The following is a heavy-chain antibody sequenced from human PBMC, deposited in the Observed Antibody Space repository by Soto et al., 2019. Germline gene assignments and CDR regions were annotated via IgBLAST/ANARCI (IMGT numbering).Heavy chain of an antibody. CDR2: IDWDDDK. Sequence: SGPTRVDPTQTLTLTGTFTVLSLSTRLMFVSSLLQPPGKALEWLALIDWDDDKYYSTSLKTRLTISKDTSKNQVVLTMTNMDPVDTATYYCARTGVDGGYYYGMDVWGQGTTVTVSS. D-gene: IGHD5-12*01. CDR3: ARTGVDGGYYYGMDV. CDR1: VLSLSTRLMF. V-gene: IGHV2-70*01. J-gene: IGHJ6*02.